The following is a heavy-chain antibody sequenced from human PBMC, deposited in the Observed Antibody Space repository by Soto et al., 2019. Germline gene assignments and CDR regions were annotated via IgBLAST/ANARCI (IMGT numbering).Heavy chain of an antibody. CDR3: ARVHQMGYFDY. V-gene: IGHV4-61*01. Sequence: QVQLQESGPGLVKPSETLSLTCTVSGGSVSSGSYYWSWIRQPPGKGLEWIGYIYYSGSTNYNPSLKSRVTISVDTSKNQFSLKLSSVTAADTAVYYCARVHQMGYFDYWGQGTLVTVSS. CDR1: GGSVSSGSYY. J-gene: IGHJ4*02. D-gene: IGHD2-2*01. CDR2: IYYSGST.